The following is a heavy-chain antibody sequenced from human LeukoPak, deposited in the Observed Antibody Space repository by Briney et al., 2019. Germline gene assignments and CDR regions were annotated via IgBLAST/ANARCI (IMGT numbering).Heavy chain of an antibody. D-gene: IGHD4-23*01. J-gene: IGHJ4*02. CDR3: ARGARTTVVTPYY. CDR2: MNPNSGNT. CDR1: GYTFTSYD. V-gene: IGHV1-8*01. Sequence: PLASVKVSCKASGYTFTSYDINWVRQATGQGLEWMGWMNPNSGNTGYAQKFQGRVTMTRNTSISTAYMELSSLRSEDTAVYYCARGARTTVVTPYYWGQGTLVTVPS.